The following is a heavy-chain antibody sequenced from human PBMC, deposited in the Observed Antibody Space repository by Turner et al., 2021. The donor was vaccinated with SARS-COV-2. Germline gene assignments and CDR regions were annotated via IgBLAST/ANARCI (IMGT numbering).Heavy chain of an antibody. J-gene: IGHJ3*02. Sequence: EVQLVESGGGLVQPGGSRRLSCAASGFTVSSNYMSWVRQAPGKGLEWVSVIYSGGSTFYADSVKGRFTISRDNSKNTLYLQMNSLRAEDTAVYYCARDFREGAFDIWGQGTMVTISS. D-gene: IGHD3-10*01. CDR2: IYSGGST. CDR1: GFTVSSNY. V-gene: IGHV3-66*01. CDR3: ARDFREGAFDI.